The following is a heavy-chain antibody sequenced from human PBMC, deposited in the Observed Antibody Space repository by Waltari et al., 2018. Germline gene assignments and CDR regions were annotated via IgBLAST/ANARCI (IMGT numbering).Heavy chain of an antibody. D-gene: IGHD3-22*01. Sequence: QVQLVQSGAEVKKPGASVKVSCKASGYTFTGYYFHWVRQAPGQGLEWMSPTNPTTGHTTYAQEFQGRVTMTRDTSISTAYMELTSLRSEDTAVYYCARDWGYYSDTSGYPSNWFGPWGQGTLVTVSS. J-gene: IGHJ5*02. CDR1: GYTFTGYY. CDR2: TNPTTGHT. V-gene: IGHV1-2*06. CDR3: ARDWGYYSDTSGYPSNWFGP.